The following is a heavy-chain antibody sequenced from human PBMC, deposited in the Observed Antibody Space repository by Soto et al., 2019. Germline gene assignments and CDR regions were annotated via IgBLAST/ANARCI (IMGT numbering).Heavy chain of an antibody. V-gene: IGHV3-15*07. CDR1: GFTFSNAW. CDR3: AIYSGLLEGIDFDY. CDR2: IKSKTDGGTT. J-gene: IGHJ4*02. Sequence: EGSLRLSCAASGFTFSNAWMNWVRQAPGKGLEWVGRIKSKTDGGTTDYAAPVKGRFTISRDDSKNTLYLQMNRLRAEDTAVYYCAIYSGLLEGIDFDYCGQLTLVTVSS. D-gene: IGHD5-12*01.